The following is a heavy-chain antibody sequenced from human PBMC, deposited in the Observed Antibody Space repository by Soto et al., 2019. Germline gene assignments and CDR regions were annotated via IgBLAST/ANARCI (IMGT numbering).Heavy chain of an antibody. Sequence: PGESLKISCTGFGYTFTTFWISWVRQMPGKGLEWMGRIDPRDSYVNYSPSFQGHVTISLDKSISTAYLQWGSLKASDTAMYYCARLFCSTTTCDSWSDPWGQGTLVTVS. D-gene: IGHD2-2*01. CDR3: ARLFCSTTTCDSWSDP. CDR2: IDPRDSYV. V-gene: IGHV5-10-1*01. J-gene: IGHJ5*02. CDR1: GYTFTTFW.